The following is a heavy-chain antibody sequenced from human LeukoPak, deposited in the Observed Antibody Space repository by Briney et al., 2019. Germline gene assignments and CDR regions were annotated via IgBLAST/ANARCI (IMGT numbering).Heavy chain of an antibody. CDR3: ARVSISQDDAFDI. Sequence: EASVKVSCKASGYTFTSYYMHWVRQAPGQGLEWMGIINPSGGSTSYAQKFQGRVTMTRDTATSTVYMELSSLRSEDTAVYYCARVSISQDDAFDIWGQGTMVTVSS. J-gene: IGHJ3*02. CDR1: GYTFTSYY. CDR2: INPSGGST. D-gene: IGHD2-21*01. V-gene: IGHV1-46*01.